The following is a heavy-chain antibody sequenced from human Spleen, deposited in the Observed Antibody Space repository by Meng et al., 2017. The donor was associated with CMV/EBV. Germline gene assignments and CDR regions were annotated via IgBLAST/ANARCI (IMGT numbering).Heavy chain of an antibody. Sequence: YTFTGSSMHWVRQAPGQGLEWMGWITTYNGDTNYAPKFQGRVTMTRDASISTAYMELSRLRSDDTAVYYCAVGRWGVSTIVSENIDFWGQGALVTVSS. J-gene: IGHJ4*02. CDR2: ITTYNGDT. D-gene: IGHD4-11*01. CDR1: YTFTGSS. V-gene: IGHV1-2*02. CDR3: AVGRWGVSTIVSENIDF.